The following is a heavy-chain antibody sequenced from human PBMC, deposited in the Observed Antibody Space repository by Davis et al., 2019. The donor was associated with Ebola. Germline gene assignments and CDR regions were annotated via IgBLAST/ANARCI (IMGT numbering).Heavy chain of an antibody. Sequence: PSETLSLTCTVSGGSISSYYWSWIRQPPGKGLEWIGEINHSGSTNYNPSLKSRVTISVDTSKNQFSLKLSSVTAADTAVYYCAREAVGGNYYYYMDVWGKGTTVTVSS. CDR2: INHSGST. D-gene: IGHD1-26*01. V-gene: IGHV4-34*01. CDR1: GGSISSYY. J-gene: IGHJ6*03. CDR3: AREAVGGNYYYYMDV.